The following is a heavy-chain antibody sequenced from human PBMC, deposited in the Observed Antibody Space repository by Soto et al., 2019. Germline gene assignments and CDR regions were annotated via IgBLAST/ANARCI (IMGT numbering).Heavy chain of an antibody. V-gene: IGHV3-30-3*01. D-gene: IGHD3-10*01. CDR3: ARDGVLGPKDV. Sequence: QVQLVESGGGVVQPGRSLRLSCAASGFTFSSYATHWVRQAPGKGLEWVAVISYDGSRKYYADSVKGRFTISRDNSKNTLYLQMNSLRAEDTAVYYCARDGVLGPKDVWGQGTTVTVSS. CDR1: GFTFSSYA. CDR2: ISYDGSRK. J-gene: IGHJ6*02.